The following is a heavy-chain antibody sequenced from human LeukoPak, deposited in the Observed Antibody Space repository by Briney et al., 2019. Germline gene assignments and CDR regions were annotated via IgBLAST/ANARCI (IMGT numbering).Heavy chain of an antibody. CDR2: ISGSGGST. J-gene: IGHJ5*02. D-gene: IGHD6-6*01. CDR3: AKGIAARPSGWFDP. CDR1: GFTFSSYA. V-gene: IGHV3-23*01. Sequence: GGSLRLSCAASGFTFSSYAMSWVRQAPGKGLEWVSAISGSGGSTYHADSVKGRFTISRDNSKNTLYLQMNSLRAEDTAVYYCAKGIAARPSGWFDPWGQGTLVTVSS.